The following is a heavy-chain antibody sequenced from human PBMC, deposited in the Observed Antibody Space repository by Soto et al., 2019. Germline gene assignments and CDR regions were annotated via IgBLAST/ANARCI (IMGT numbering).Heavy chain of an antibody. J-gene: IGHJ5*02. CDR3: ARQYDYESSGYRNWFDP. CDR1: GGSISSYY. CDR2: IYTSGST. D-gene: IGHD3-22*01. Sequence: SSTLSLTSSVSGGSISSYYWSWIRQPAGTGLEWIGSIYTSGSTYYNPSLKSRVAISVDTSKNQFSLKLSSVTAADTAVYYCARQYDYESSGYRNWFDPWGQGTLVTVSS. V-gene: IGHV4-4*07.